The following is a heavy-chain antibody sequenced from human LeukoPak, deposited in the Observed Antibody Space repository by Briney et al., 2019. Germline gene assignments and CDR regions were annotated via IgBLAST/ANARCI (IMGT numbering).Heavy chain of an antibody. V-gene: IGHV3-13*01. CDR3: ARLWRGCSGGSCYNYGVDV. D-gene: IGHD2-15*01. J-gene: IGHJ6*02. CDR1: GFTFSSYD. CDR2: IGTAGDT. Sequence: PGGSLRLSCAASGFTFSSYDMHWVRQATGKGLEWVSAIGTAGDTYYPGSVKGRFTISRENAKNSLYLQMNSLRAGDTAVYYCARLWRGCSGGSCYNYGVDVWGQGTTVTVSS.